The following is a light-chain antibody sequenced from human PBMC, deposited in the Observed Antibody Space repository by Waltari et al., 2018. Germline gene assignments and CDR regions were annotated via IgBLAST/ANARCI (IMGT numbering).Light chain of an antibody. Sequence: DIQMTQSPSSLSASVGDRVAIYCRSSHNISHFLNWYQQKIGEPPNFLMSHASKLESRVPARFSGSASGTDFTLTISSVQPADFATYYCQQTYSTPLTFGGGTKLETK. CDR1: HNISHF. J-gene: IGKJ4*01. CDR2: HAS. V-gene: IGKV1-39*01. CDR3: QQTYSTPLT.